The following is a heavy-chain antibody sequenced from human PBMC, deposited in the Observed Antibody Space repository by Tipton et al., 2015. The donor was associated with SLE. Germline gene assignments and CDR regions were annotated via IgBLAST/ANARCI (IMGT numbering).Heavy chain of an antibody. D-gene: IGHD5-24*01. CDR2: VDYYGST. V-gene: IGHV4-59*04. CDR3: ARRWLQSYFDH. J-gene: IGHJ1*01. Sequence: TLSLTCTVSGDSISNNYWSWIRQPPGQGLEWLGSVDYYGSTSYNASLMSRVTISADTSKNQFSLKLTSVTAADTAVYYCARRWLQSYFDHWGQGTLVTVSS. CDR1: GDSISNNY.